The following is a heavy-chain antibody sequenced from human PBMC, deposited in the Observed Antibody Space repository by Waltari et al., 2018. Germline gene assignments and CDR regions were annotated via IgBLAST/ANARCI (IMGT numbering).Heavy chain of an antibody. Sequence: QLQLQESGPGLVKPSETLSLTCTVSGGSIRSSSYLWDWVRQPPGQGLAWIGSFSYSGSTYYSPSLKSRVTMSVDTSKNQFSLKLTSVTAADTAVYYCARHQQLPSLDFDYWGQGTLVTVSS. CDR2: FSYSGST. CDR3: ARHQQLPSLDFDY. V-gene: IGHV4-39*01. D-gene: IGHD6-13*01. J-gene: IGHJ4*02. CDR1: GGSIRSSSYL.